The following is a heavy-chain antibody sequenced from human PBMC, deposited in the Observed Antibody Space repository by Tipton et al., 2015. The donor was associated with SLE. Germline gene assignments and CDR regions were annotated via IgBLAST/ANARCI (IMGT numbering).Heavy chain of an antibody. V-gene: IGHV3-33*01. Sequence: RSLRLSCAASGSTFSSYGMHWVRQAPGKGLEWVAVIWYDGSNKYYADSVKGRFTISRDNSKNTLYLQMNSLRAEDTAVYYCARDRGAYCSGGSCYSGAFDIWGQGTMVTVSS. CDR1: GSTFSSYG. CDR2: IWYDGSNK. CDR3: ARDRGAYCSGGSCYSGAFDI. J-gene: IGHJ3*02. D-gene: IGHD2-15*01.